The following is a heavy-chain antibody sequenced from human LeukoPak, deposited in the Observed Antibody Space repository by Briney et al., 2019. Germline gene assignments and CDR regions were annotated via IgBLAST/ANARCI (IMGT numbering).Heavy chain of an antibody. J-gene: IGHJ4*02. CDR3: AKDWNYYDSSSALDY. D-gene: IGHD3-22*01. CDR1: GFIFDDYV. Sequence: PGGSLRLSCAASGFIFDDYVMNWVRHAPGKGLEWVSGINWNGGNIGYADSVKGRFTISRDNAKNSLYLQVNSLRAEDTALYYCAKDWNYYDSSSALDYWGQGTLVTVSS. CDR2: INWNGGNI. V-gene: IGHV3-9*01.